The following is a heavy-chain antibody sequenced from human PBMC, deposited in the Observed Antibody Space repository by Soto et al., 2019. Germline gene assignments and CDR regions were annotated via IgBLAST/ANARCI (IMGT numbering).Heavy chain of an antibody. CDR2: INDDGIST. V-gene: IGHV3-74*01. D-gene: IGHD1-1*01. CDR3: TRGHRSTSTGTGAF. J-gene: IGHJ4*02. CDR1: GFTFSMYW. Sequence: GGSLRLSCAASGFTFSMYWMHWVRQVPGKGPEWVSRINDDGISTNYADSVKGRFTISRDNAKNTLYLQMNALRVEDTAVYYCTRGHRSTSTGTGAFWGQGTLVTVSS.